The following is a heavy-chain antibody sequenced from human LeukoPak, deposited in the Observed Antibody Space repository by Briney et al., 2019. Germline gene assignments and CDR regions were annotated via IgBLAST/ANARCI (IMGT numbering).Heavy chain of an antibody. Sequence: SVKVSCKASGGTFSSYAISWVRQAPGQGLEWMGGIIPIFGTANYAQKFQGRVTITADESTSTAYMELSSLRSEDTAVYYCDYYDSSGYGDYWGQGTLVTVSS. D-gene: IGHD3-22*01. CDR1: GGTFSSYA. V-gene: IGHV1-69*13. CDR3: DYYDSSGYGDY. CDR2: IIPIFGTA. J-gene: IGHJ4*02.